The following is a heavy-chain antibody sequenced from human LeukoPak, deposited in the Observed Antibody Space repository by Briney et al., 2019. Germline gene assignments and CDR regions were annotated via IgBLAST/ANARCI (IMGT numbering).Heavy chain of an antibody. D-gene: IGHD6-13*01. CDR3: ARVVAAAGNNWFDP. Sequence: SETLSLTCTVSGGSISSNSYYWGWIRQPPGKGLEWIGCIYYSGSTYYNPSLKSRVTISVDTSKNQFSLKLSSVTAADTAVYYCARVVAAAGNNWFDPWGQGTLVTVSS. CDR1: GGSISSNSYY. J-gene: IGHJ5*02. CDR2: IYYSGST. V-gene: IGHV4-39*01.